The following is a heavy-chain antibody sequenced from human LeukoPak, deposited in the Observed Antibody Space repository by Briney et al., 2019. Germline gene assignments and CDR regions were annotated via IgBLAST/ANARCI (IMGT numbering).Heavy chain of an antibody. CDR1: GFTFSSYW. Sequence: GGSLRLSCAASGFTFSSYWMGWVRQAPGKGLEWVANIKQDGSEKYYVDSVKGRFTISRDNAKNSLYLQMNSLRAEDTAVYYCARDRVVYYDSSPFDYWGQGTLVTVSS. V-gene: IGHV3-7*01. CDR3: ARDRVVYYDSSPFDY. D-gene: IGHD3-22*01. CDR2: IKQDGSEK. J-gene: IGHJ4*02.